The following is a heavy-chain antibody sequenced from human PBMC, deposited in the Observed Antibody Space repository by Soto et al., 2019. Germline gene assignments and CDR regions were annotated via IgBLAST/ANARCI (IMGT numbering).Heavy chain of an antibody. V-gene: IGHV1-69*01. CDR1: GGTFSSYA. Sequence: QVQLVQSGAEVKKPGSSVKVSCKASGGTFSSYAISWVRQAPGQGLEWMGGIIPTFDTTNYAQKFQGSVTITADESTSTAYMELSSLRSEDTGVYYCARAGDGYTLGWFDPWGQGTLVTVSS. CDR3: ARAGDGYTLGWFDP. CDR2: IIPTFDTT. D-gene: IGHD5-12*01. J-gene: IGHJ5*02.